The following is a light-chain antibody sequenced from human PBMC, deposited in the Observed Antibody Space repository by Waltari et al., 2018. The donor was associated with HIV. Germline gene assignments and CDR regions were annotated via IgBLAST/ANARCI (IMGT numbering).Light chain of an antibody. V-gene: IGKV4-1*01. Sequence: DLVMTQSPDSLAVSLGERATINCQSSQSVLSNSNNKNYLAWYQQKSGQSPKLLIYWASTRESGVPDRFSGSGSGTDFSLSISSLQAEDVAVYYCQQYYSTPLTFGGGTKVEIK. CDR3: QQYYSTPLT. CDR2: WAS. CDR1: QSVLSNSNNKNY. J-gene: IGKJ4*01.